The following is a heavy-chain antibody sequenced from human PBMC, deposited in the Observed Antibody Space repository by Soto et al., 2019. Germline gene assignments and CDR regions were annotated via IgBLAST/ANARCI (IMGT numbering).Heavy chain of an antibody. J-gene: IGHJ3*02. D-gene: IGHD6-6*01. Sequence: ASVKVSCKVSGYTLTAFSMHWVRQAPGKGLEWMGGFDPNDGETIYAQKFQGRVTMTEDTSTDTAYMELSSLRSEDTAVYYCATVFFVRIAARPPDAFDIWVQGTMVTVSS. CDR2: FDPNDGET. V-gene: IGHV1-24*01. CDR3: ATVFFVRIAARPPDAFDI. CDR1: GYTLTAFS.